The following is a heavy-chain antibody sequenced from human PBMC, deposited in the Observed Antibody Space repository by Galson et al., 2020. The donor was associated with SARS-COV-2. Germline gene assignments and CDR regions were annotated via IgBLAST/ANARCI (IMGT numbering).Heavy chain of an antibody. CDR3: AMSPQLIPATD. V-gene: IGHV5-51*01. CDR1: GYFFTSNW. Sequence: ESLKISCQGSGYFFTSNWIGWVRQVPGKGLEWMGIIYPGDSDIRYSPSFQGHVTISADKSINTAYLQGSSLKASDTARYYCAMSPQLIPATDWGQGTLFTVSS. D-gene: IGHD6-13*01. CDR2: IYPGDSDI. J-gene: IGHJ4*02.